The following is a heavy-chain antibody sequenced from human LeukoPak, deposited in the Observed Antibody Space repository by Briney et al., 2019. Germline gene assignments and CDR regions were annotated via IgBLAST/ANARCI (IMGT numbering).Heavy chain of an antibody. CDR1: GYGFPSYW. J-gene: IGHJ4*02. D-gene: IGHD5-18*01. CDR3: ARLRQLWTLDY. V-gene: IGHV5-51*01. CDR2: IYPGDSDT. Sequence: GESLKISCKASGYGFPSYWIGWVRQMPGKGLEWMGIIYPGDSDTRYSPSLQGQVTISADKSTSTAYLQWSSLKASDTAMYYCARLRQLWTLDYWGQGTLVTVSS.